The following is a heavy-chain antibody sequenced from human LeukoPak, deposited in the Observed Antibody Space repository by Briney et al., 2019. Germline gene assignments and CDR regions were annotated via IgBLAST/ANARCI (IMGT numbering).Heavy chain of an antibody. D-gene: IGHD3-22*01. CDR3: ARDPYDYDISGLLTPYYFDY. Sequence: SGGSLRLSCAASGFTFSNAWMSWVRQAPGKGLEWVGRIKSKTDGGTTDYAAPVKGRFTISRDDSKNTLYLQMNSLKTEDTAVYYCARDPYDYDISGLLTPYYFDYWGQGTLVTVSS. J-gene: IGHJ4*02. CDR1: GFTFSNAW. V-gene: IGHV3-15*01. CDR2: IKSKTDGGTT.